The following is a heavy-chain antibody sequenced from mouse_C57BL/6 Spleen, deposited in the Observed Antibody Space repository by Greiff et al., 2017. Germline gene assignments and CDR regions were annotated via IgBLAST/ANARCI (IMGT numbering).Heavy chain of an antibody. J-gene: IGHJ2*01. Sequence: VHLVESGAELVKPGASVKLSCKASGYTFPEYTIHWGKQRSGQGLEWIGWFYPGSGSIKYNEKFKDKATLTADKSSSTVYMELSRLTSEDSAVYFCARHEDGDGYYVDYFDYWGPGTTLTVSS. D-gene: IGHD2-3*01. CDR3: ARHEDGDGYYVDYFDY. CDR2: FYPGSGSI. CDR1: GYTFPEYT. V-gene: IGHV1-62-2*01.